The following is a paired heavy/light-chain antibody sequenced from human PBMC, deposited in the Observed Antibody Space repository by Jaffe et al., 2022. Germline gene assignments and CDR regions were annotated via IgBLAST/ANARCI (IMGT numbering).Light chain of an antibody. Sequence: DIQLTQSPSFLSASVGDRVTITCRASQGISSYLAWYQQKPGKAPKLLIYAASTLQSGVPSRFSGSGSGTEFTLTISSLQPEDFATYYCQQLNSYPPRFGQGTKVEIK. CDR1: QGISSY. CDR2: AAS. CDR3: QQLNSYPPR. V-gene: IGKV1-9*01. J-gene: IGKJ1*01.
Heavy chain of an antibody. CDR1: GGSFSGYY. D-gene: IGHD3-16*02. Sequence: QVQLQQWGAGLLKPSETLSLTCAVYGGSFSGYYWSWIRQPPGKGLEWIGEINHSGSTNYNPSLKSRVTISVDTSKNQFSLKLSSVTAADTAVYYCARGRVRVITFGGVIVKTLPYFDYWGQGTLVTVSS. V-gene: IGHV4-34*01. CDR2: INHSGST. J-gene: IGHJ4*02. CDR3: ARGRVRVITFGGVIVKTLPYFDY.